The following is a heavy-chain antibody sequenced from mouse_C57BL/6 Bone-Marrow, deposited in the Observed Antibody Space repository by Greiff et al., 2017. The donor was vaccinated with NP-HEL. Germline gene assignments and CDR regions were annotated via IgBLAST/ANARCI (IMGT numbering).Heavy chain of an antibody. CDR3: ARRHYDGYFDV. V-gene: IGHV5-2*01. CDR1: EYEFPSHD. D-gene: IGHD2-4*01. J-gene: IGHJ1*03. CDR2: INSDGGST. Sequence: EVQLVESGGGLVQPGESLKLSCESNEYEFPSHDMSWVRKTPEKRLELVAAINSDGGSTYYPDTMERRFIIARDNTKKTLYLQSSSLRSDDTAVYYCARRHYDGYFDVWGTGTTVTVSS.